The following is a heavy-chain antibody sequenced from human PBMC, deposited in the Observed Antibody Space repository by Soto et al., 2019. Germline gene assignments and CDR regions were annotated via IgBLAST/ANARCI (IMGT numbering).Heavy chain of an antibody. CDR1: GGSISSTGYY. D-gene: IGHD3-10*01. CDR2: IYYTGST. J-gene: IGHJ4*02. CDR3: ARGSYGSGSYFQAYFDF. Sequence: QVQLQESGPGLVEPSQTLSLTCSVSGGSISSTGYYWSWIRQSPGKGLEWIGYIYYTGSTKYNPSLTSRLSISIDTSKNQFSLRLSSLSAADTALYFCARGSYGSGSYFQAYFDFWGQGTLVTVSS. V-gene: IGHV4-31*03.